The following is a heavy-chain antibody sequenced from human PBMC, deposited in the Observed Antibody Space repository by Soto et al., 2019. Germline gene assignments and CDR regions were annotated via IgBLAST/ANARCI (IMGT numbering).Heavy chain of an antibody. V-gene: IGHV3-48*02. Sequence: GGSLRLSCAASGFTFSHYSMNWVRQAQGKGLEWISYISSSGSTIYYSDSVRGRFTISRDSAKDSLYLQMTSLRDEDTAVYYCARRGPKCERPGHYSYTMDVWGPGTTVTVSS. CDR1: GFTFSHYS. CDR3: ARRGPKCERPGHYSYTMDV. J-gene: IGHJ6*02. D-gene: IGHD3-10*01. CDR2: ISSSGSTI.